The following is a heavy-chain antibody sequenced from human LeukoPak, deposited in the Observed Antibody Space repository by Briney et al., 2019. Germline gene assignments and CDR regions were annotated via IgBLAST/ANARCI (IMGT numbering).Heavy chain of an antibody. D-gene: IGHD6-19*01. CDR3: ARLDSSGWYGGWDFDY. V-gene: IGHV4-59*08. CDR2: IYYSGST. Sequence: PSETLSLTCTVSGGSISSYYWSWIRQPPGKGLEWIGYIYYSGSTNYNPSLKSRVTISVDTSKNQFSLKLSSVTAADTAVYYCARLDSSGWYGGWDFDYWGQGTLVTVSS. J-gene: IGHJ4*02. CDR1: GGSISSYY.